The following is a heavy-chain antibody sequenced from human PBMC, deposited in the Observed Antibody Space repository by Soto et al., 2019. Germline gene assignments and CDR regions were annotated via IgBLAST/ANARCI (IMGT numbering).Heavy chain of an antibody. V-gene: IGHV3-9*01. Sequence: PGGSLRLSCAASGFTFDDYAMHWVRQAPGKGLEWVSGISWNSGSIGYADSVKGRFTISRDNAKNSLYLQMNSLRAEDTALYYCAKSPRTYYDFWSGQLNYWGQGTLVTVSS. D-gene: IGHD3-3*01. CDR2: ISWNSGSI. CDR3: AKSPRTYYDFWSGQLNY. J-gene: IGHJ4*02. CDR1: GFTFDDYA.